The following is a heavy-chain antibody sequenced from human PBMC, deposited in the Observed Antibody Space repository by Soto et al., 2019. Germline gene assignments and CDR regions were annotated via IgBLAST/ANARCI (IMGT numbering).Heavy chain of an antibody. D-gene: IGHD2-2*01. CDR2: IYYSGST. J-gene: IGHJ5*02. Sequence: SETLSLTCTVSGGSISSGGYYWSWIRQHPGKGLEWIGYIYYSGSTYYNPSLKSRVTISVDTSKNQFSLKLSSVTAADTAVYYCARVGAGVVVVPAAPPPVAKEPTTMRGWFDPWGQGTLGTVSS. CDR3: ARVGAGVVVVPAAPPPVAKEPTTMRGWFDP. CDR1: GGSISSGGYY. V-gene: IGHV4-31*03.